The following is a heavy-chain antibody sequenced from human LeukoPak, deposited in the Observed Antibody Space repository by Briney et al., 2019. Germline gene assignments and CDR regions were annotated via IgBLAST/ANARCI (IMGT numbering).Heavy chain of an antibody. J-gene: IGHJ5*02. CDR1: GYTFTGYY. CDR2: IIPILGIA. D-gene: IGHD3-10*01. CDR3: ARSITMVRGADINWFDP. Sequence: ASVKVSCKASGYTFTGYYMHWVRQAPGQGLEWMGRIIPILGIANYAQKFQGRVTITADKSTSTAYMELSSLRSEDTAVYYCARSITMVRGADINWFDPWGQGTLVTVSS. V-gene: IGHV1-69*02.